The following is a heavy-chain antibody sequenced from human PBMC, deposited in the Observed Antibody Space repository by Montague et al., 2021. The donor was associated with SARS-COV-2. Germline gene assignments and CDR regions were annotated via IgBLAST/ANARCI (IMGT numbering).Heavy chain of an antibody. Sequence: CAISGDSVSSNIAAWSWIRQSPSRGLEWLGRTYYRSKWCNDYAVPVRSRITISPDTSKNQFSLQLNSVTPEDTAVYYCTQERGPGRTTWHYFDYWGQGTLVTVSS. J-gene: IGHJ4*02. CDR1: GDSVSSNIAA. V-gene: IGHV6-1*01. CDR3: TQERGPGRTTWHYFDY. CDR2: TYYRSKWCN. D-gene: IGHD1-14*01.